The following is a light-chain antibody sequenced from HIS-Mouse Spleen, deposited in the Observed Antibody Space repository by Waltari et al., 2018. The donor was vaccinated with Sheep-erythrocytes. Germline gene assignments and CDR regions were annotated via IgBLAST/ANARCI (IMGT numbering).Light chain of an antibody. V-gene: IGLV2-14*01. CDR1: SSAVGCYNY. CDR2: EVS. CDR3: SSYTSSSTQV. Sequence: QSALTQPAPVSGSPGPSITISCTATSSAVGCYNYVSWYQQHPGKAPKLMIYEVSNRPSGVSNRFSGSKSGNTASLTISGLQAEDEADYYCSSYTSSSTQVFGGGTKLTVL. J-gene: IGLJ2*01.